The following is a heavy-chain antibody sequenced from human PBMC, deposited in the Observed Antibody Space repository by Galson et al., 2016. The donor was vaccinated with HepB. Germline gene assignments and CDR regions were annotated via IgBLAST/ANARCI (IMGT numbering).Heavy chain of an antibody. CDR2: ISGTETT. D-gene: IGHD3-10*01. J-gene: IGHJ4*02. CDR1: GFTFSSYA. Sequence: SLRLSCAASGFTFSSYATNWVRQAPGKGLERVSTISGTETTSYADSMKGRFTISRDNSKNTLFLQMNSLRVEDMAVYYCAKGSDYYGWGSYPYYFDYWGQGTLVTVSS. CDR3: AKGSDYYGWGSYPYYFDY. V-gene: IGHV3-23*01.